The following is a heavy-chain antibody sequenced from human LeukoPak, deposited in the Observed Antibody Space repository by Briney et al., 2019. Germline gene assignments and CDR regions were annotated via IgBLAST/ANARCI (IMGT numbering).Heavy chain of an antibody. Sequence: PSETLSLTCSVSGGSISSSSYYWGWIRQPPGKGLEWIGSIYSSGNTYYNPSLKSRVTISVDTSKNQFSLRLSSVTAAGTAVYYCATASYFGSGSYGYFDYWGQGTLVTVSS. CDR3: ATASYFGSGSYGYFDY. J-gene: IGHJ4*02. V-gene: IGHV4-39*01. D-gene: IGHD3-10*01. CDR2: IYSSGNT. CDR1: GGSISSSSYY.